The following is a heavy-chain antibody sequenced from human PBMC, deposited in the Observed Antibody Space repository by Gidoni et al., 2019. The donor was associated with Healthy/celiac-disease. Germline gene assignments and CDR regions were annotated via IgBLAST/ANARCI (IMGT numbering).Heavy chain of an antibody. D-gene: IGHD3-9*01. CDR2: IYYSWST. CDR1: AGSISSSSYY. J-gene: IGHJ4*02. Sequence: QLQLQESYPGLLKTSDALSLTCTVSAGSISSSSYYWGWIRQPPGQGLEWMRSIYYSWSTYYTPSLKSRVTISVDTSKNQFSLKLSSVTAADTAVYYCARREYDILTGYFYWGQGTLVTVSS. CDR3: ARREYDILTGYFY. V-gene: IGHV4-39*01.